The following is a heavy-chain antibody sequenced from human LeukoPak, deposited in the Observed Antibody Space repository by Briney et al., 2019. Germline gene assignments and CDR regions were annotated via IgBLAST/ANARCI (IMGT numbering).Heavy chain of an antibody. CDR3: RVPYYFEISGSSFDV. Sequence: SETLSLTCTVSGDSISRSGYYWSWIRQPPGKGLEWIGNIYYTGSTYYNSSLKSRITISVDTSKNQFSLTLSSVTAADTAVYCARVPYYFEISGSSFDVWGRGTLVTVSS. V-gene: IGHV4-39*01. CDR1: GDSISRSGYY. D-gene: IGHD3-22*01. CDR2: IYYTGST. J-gene: IGHJ2*01.